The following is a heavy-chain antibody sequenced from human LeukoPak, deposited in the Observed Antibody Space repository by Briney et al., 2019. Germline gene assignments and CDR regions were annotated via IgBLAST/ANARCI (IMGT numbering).Heavy chain of an antibody. CDR2: IQDDGAKT. D-gene: IGHD3-22*01. CDR1: GFTFNTYP. J-gene: IGHJ4*02. V-gene: IGHV3-30*02. Sequence: GGALRLSCAASGFTFNTYPMHWFRHAPAKGLERVVLIQDDGAKTNYADSVRGRFTISRDNSRSTVYLQMNSLKPDDTAVYYCATQTITLVVVISPFDYWGQGALVTVSS. CDR3: ATQTITLVVVISPFDY.